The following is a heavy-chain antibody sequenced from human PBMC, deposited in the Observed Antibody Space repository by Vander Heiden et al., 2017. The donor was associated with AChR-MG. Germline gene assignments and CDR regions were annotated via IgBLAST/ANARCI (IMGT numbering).Heavy chain of an antibody. CDR2: ISASGGNT. CDR1: GFTFRSYA. V-gene: IGHV3-23*01. D-gene: IGHD6-19*01. Sequence: EVQLLESGGGLVQPGGSLRLSCATSGFTFRSYALSRVRQAPGKGRGWVSNISASGGNTYYADSVKGRFTISRDNSRNTLYLQMNTLRVEDTAVYFCAKNAIAVADAWGFDYWGQGTLVTVSS. CDR3: AKNAIAVADAWGFDY. J-gene: IGHJ4*02.